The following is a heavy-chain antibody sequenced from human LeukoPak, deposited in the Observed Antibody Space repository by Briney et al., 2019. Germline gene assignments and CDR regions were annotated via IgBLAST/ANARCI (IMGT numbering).Heavy chain of an antibody. CDR1: GGTFSSYA. V-gene: IGHV1-69*06. J-gene: IGHJ4*02. D-gene: IGHD5-24*01. CDR2: IIPIFGTA. CDR3: ARFADGYTTFDY. Sequence: SVKVSCKASGGTFSSYAISWVRQAPGQGLEWMGGIIPIFGTANYAQKFQGRVTITADKSTSTAYMELSSLRSEDTAVYYCARFADGYTTFDYWGQGTLVTVSS.